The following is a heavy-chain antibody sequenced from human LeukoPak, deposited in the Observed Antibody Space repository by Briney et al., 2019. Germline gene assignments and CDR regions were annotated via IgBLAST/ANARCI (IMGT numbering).Heavy chain of an antibody. D-gene: IGHD3-16*02. CDR2: SYYCEST. J-gene: IGHJ4*02. V-gene: IGHV4-31*03. CDR3: ARAVYDYIWGSYRFDY. Sequence: PSHTLSLTCTVSGGSISSGGYYWSWIRQHPGKGLEWIWFSYYCESTYYNPSLKSRVTFSVDTSKSQFSLKLSSVNAADTALYYCARAVYDYIWGSYRFDYWGQGTLVTVS. CDR1: GGSISSGGYY.